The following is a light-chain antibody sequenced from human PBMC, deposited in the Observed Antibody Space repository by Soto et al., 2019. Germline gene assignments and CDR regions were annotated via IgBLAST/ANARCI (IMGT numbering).Light chain of an antibody. V-gene: IGKV3-20*01. CDR3: QQYGSSPRT. J-gene: IGKJ1*01. CDR2: DTS. CDR1: ETVATN. Sequence: EVVMTQSPATLSVSPGERATLSCRASETVATNLAWYQQKPGQAPRLLISDTSNRATGIPDRFSGSGSGTDFTLTISRLEPEDFAVYYCQQYGSSPRTFGQGTKVDIK.